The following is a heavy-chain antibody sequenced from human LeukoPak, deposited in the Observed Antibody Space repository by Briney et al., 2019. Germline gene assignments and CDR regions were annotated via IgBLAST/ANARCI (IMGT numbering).Heavy chain of an antibody. J-gene: IGHJ4*02. Sequence: ASVKVPCQVSGYTLTELSMHWVRQAPGKGLEWMGGFDPEDGETIYAQKFQGRVTMTEDTSTDTAYMELGSLRSEDTAVYYCATDEYSSGWYYMYWGQGTLVTVSS. CDR2: FDPEDGET. CDR3: ATDEYSSGWYYMY. V-gene: IGHV1-24*01. D-gene: IGHD6-19*01. CDR1: GYTLTELS.